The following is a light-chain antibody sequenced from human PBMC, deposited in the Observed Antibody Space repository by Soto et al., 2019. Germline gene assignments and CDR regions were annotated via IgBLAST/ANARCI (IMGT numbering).Light chain of an antibody. Sequence: EIVLTQSPGTLSLSPGERATLSCRASQSVSSSYLAWYQQKPGQAPRLLIYGASSRATGIPDRFSGSGSGRDFTLTLSRLEPEDFAVYYCQQYGRSPPWTFGQGTKVEIK. J-gene: IGKJ1*01. CDR1: QSVSSSY. V-gene: IGKV3-20*01. CDR3: QQYGRSPPWT. CDR2: GAS.